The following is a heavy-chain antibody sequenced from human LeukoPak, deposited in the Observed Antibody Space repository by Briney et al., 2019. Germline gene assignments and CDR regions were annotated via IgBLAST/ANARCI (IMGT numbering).Heavy chain of an antibody. D-gene: IGHD3-3*01. Sequence: PSETLSLTCTVSGGSISSGGYYWSWIRQHPGKGLEWIGYIYHSGSTYYNPSLKSRVTISVDTSKNQFSLKLSSVTAADTAVYYCARTYYDFWSGYPKHFDYWGQGTLVTVSS. V-gene: IGHV4-31*03. J-gene: IGHJ4*02. CDR1: GGSISSGGYY. CDR2: IYHSGST. CDR3: ARTYYDFWSGYPKHFDY.